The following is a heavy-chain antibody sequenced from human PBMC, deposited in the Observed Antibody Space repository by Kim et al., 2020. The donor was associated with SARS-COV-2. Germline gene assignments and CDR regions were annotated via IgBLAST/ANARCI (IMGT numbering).Heavy chain of an antibody. J-gene: IGHJ4*02. D-gene: IGHD3-3*01. CDR1: GGSFSGYY. Sequence: SETLSLTCAVYGGSFSGYYWSWIRQPPGKGLEWIGEINHSGSTNYNPSLKSRVTISVDTSKNQFSLKLSSVTAADTAVYYCARGALRFLEWISVENYFDYWGQGTLVTVSS. V-gene: IGHV4-34*01. CDR2: INHSGST. CDR3: ARGALRFLEWISVENYFDY.